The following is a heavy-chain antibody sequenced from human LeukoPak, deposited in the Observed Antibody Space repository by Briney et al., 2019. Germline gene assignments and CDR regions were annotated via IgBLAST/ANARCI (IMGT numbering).Heavy chain of an antibody. CDR2: ISSSSSPI. Sequence: GGSLRLSCAASGFTFRGYSMNWVRQAPGKGLEWVSYISSSSSPIFYADSVKGRFTISRDNAKNSLYLQMNSLRDEDTAVYYCARGGTYCPDYWGQGTLVTVSS. CDR1: GFTFRGYS. CDR3: ARGGTYCPDY. D-gene: IGHD1-26*01. V-gene: IGHV3-48*02. J-gene: IGHJ4*02.